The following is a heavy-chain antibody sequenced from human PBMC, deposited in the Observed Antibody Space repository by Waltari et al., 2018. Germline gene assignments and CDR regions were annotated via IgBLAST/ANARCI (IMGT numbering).Heavy chain of an antibody. J-gene: IGHJ4*02. CDR2: IYSGGST. CDR1: GFTVSSNY. CDR3: ARESAGYYDSSGYYYFSY. Sequence: EVQLVESGGGLIQPGGSLRLSCAASGFTVSSNYMSWVRQAPGKGLEWVSVIYSGGSTYYADSVNGRFTISRDNAKNTLYLQMNSLRAEDTAVYYCARESAGYYDSSGYYYFSYWGQGTLVTVSS. D-gene: IGHD3-22*01. V-gene: IGHV3-53*01.